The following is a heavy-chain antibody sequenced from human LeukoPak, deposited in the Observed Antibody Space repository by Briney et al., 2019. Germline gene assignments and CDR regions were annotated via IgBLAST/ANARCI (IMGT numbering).Heavy chain of an antibody. Sequence: SETLSLTCTVSGYSISSGYYWGWIRQPPGKGLEWIGSIYHSGSTYYNPSLKSRVTISVDTSKNQFSLKLSSVTAADTAVYYCARDCGSSYFDYWGQGTLVTVST. V-gene: IGHV4-38-2*02. J-gene: IGHJ4*02. CDR1: GYSISSGYY. CDR2: IYHSGST. D-gene: IGHD6-6*01. CDR3: ARDCGSSYFDY.